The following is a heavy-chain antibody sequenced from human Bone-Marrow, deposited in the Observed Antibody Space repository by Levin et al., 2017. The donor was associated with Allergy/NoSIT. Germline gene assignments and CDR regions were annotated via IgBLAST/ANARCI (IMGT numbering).Heavy chain of an antibody. J-gene: IGHJ4*02. D-gene: IGHD3-22*01. CDR1: GFTFDDYA. CDR3: AKDRTYYYDSSVGFDY. Sequence: GGSLRLSCAASGFTFDDYAMHWVRQAPGKGLEWVSGISWNSGSIGYADSVKGRFTISRDNAKNSLYLQMNSLRAEDTALYYCAKDRTYYYDSSVGFDYWGQGTLVTVSS. V-gene: IGHV3-9*01. CDR2: ISWNSGSI.